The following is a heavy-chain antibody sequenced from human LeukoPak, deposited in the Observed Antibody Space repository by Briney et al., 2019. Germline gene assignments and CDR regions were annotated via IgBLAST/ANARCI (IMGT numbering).Heavy chain of an antibody. D-gene: IGHD3-10*01. CDR2: ISSSSSYI. CDR3: AKDYYGSGSNDY. Sequence: GGSLRLSCAASGFTFSSYSMNWVRQAPGKGLEWVSSISSSSSYIYYADSLKGRFTISRDNAKNSLYLQMNSLRAEDTAVYYCAKDYYGSGSNDYWGQGTLVTVSS. CDR1: GFTFSSYS. J-gene: IGHJ4*02. V-gene: IGHV3-21*04.